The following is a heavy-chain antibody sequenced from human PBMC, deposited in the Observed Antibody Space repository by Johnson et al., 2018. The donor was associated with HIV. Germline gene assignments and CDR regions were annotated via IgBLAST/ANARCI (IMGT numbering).Heavy chain of an antibody. Sequence: QVQLVESEGGVVQPGRSLRLSCAASGFTFSNYAMHWVRQAPGKGLEWVAVISYDGSNKYYADSVKGRFTISRDNSKNTLYLQMNSLRAEDTAVYYCARDDYDSSGLDAFDIWGQGTMVTVAS. CDR1: GFTFSNYA. CDR2: ISYDGSNK. V-gene: IGHV3-30*04. CDR3: ARDDYDSSGLDAFDI. D-gene: IGHD3-22*01. J-gene: IGHJ3*02.